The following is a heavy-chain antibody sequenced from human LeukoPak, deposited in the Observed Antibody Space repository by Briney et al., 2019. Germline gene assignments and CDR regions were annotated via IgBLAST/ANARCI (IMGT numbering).Heavy chain of an antibody. V-gene: IGHV3-33*01. Sequence: GRSLRLSCAASGFTFGSYGMHWVRQAPGKGLEWVAVIWYDGSNKYYADSVKGRFTISRDNSKNTLYLQMNSLRAEDTAVYYCARAHYDRVRGVINYYYYGMDVWGQGTTVTVSS. CDR3: ARAHYDRVRGVINYYYYGMDV. J-gene: IGHJ6*02. CDR2: IWYDGSNK. CDR1: GFTFGSYG. D-gene: IGHD3-10*01.